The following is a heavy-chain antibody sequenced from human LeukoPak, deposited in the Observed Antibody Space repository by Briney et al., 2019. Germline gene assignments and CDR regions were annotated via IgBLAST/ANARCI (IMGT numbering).Heavy chain of an antibody. CDR1: GFTFSTYW. D-gene: IGHD6-13*01. Sequence: PGGSLRLSCEASGFTFSTYWMSWVRQAPGKGLEWVANIKQDGSEKYYVDSVEGRFTISRDNAKNSLYLQMNSLRAEDTAMYYCARDSAGNDHWGQGTLVTVSS. J-gene: IGHJ4*02. CDR2: IKQDGSEK. V-gene: IGHV3-7*01. CDR3: ARDSAGNDH.